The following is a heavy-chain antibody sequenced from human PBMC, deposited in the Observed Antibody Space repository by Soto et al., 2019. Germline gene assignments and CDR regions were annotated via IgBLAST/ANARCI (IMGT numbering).Heavy chain of an antibody. CDR1: GGSISSGGYS. Sequence: SETLSLTCAVSGGSISSGGYSWSWIRQPPGKGLEWIGYIYHSGSTYYNPSLKSRVTISVDRSKNQFSLKLSSVTAADTAVYYCARCLIGGNAFDIWGQGTMVT. J-gene: IGHJ3*02. CDR3: ARCLIGGNAFDI. V-gene: IGHV4-30-2*01. CDR2: IYHSGST.